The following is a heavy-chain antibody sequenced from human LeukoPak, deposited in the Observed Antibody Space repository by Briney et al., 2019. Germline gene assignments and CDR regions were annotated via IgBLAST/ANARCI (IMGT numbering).Heavy chain of an antibody. Sequence: PGGSLRLSCAASGFTFSSYAMSWGRQAPGKGLEGGSAISGSGGSTYYADSVKGRFTISRDNSKNTLYLQMNSLRAEDTAVYYCAKGPFYDSSGYYYWYFDLWGRGTLVTVSS. V-gene: IGHV3-23*01. CDR2: ISGSGGST. CDR1: GFTFSSYA. D-gene: IGHD3-22*01. J-gene: IGHJ2*01. CDR3: AKGPFYDSSGYYYWYFDL.